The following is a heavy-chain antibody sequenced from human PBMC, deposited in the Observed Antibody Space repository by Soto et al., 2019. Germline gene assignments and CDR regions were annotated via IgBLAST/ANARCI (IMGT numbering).Heavy chain of an antibody. D-gene: IGHD2-2*01. Sequence: GGSLRLSCAASGFTFSSYSMNWVRQAPGKGLEWVSYISSSSSTIYYADSVKGRFTISRDNAKNSLYLQMNSLRAEDTAVYYCARVRGLGYCSSTSCGAVEAFDIWGQGTMVTVSS. CDR2: ISSSSSTI. J-gene: IGHJ3*02. CDR1: GFTFSSYS. V-gene: IGHV3-48*01. CDR3: ARVRGLGYCSSTSCGAVEAFDI.